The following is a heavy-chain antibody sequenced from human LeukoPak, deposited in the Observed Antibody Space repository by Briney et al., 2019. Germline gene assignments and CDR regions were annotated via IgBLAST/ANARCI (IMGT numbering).Heavy chain of an antibody. CDR3: ARGPPDYDILTGYYNGGFDY. D-gene: IGHD3-9*01. CDR1: GGSISSGGYS. V-gene: IGHV4-30-2*01. CDR2: IYHSGST. J-gene: IGHJ4*02. Sequence: SQTLSLTCAVSGGSISSGGYSWSWIRQPPGKGLEWIGYIYHSGSTYYNPSLKSRVTISVDRSKNRFSLKLSSVTAADTAVYYCARGPPDYDILTGYYNGGFDYWGQGTLVTVSS.